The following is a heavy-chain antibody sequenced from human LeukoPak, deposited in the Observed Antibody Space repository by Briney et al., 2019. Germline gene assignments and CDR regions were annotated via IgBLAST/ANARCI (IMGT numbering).Heavy chain of an antibody. J-gene: IGHJ2*01. CDR2: ISGSDGNT. V-gene: IGHV3-23*01. CDR1: GFTFSSYA. Sequence: PGGSLRLSCAASGFTFSSYAMSWVRQAPGKGLEWVSSISGSDGNTYYADSVKGRFTISRDNSKNTLYLQMNSLRAEDTAVYYCAKVLHWYFDLWGRGTLVTVSS. CDR3: AKVLHWYFDL.